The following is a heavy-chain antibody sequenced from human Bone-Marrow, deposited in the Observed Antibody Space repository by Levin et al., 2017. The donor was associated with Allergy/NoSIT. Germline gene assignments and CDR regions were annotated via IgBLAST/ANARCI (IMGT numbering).Heavy chain of an antibody. V-gene: IGHV4-31*03. CDR3: AREPRCSDGVCYRHP. CDR2: IYSSGST. CDR1: GGSISSGGYY. D-gene: IGHD2-8*01. J-gene: IGHJ5*02. Sequence: SQTLSLTCTVSGGSISSGGYYWSWIRQRPGKGLEWIGYIYSSGSTYYNPSLKSRLTISVDNSKNHFSLKLSSVTAADTAVYYCAREPRCSDGVCYRHPWGQGTLVTVSS.